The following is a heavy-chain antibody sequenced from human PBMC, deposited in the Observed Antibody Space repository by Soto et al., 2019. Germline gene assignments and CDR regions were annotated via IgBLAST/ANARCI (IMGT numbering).Heavy chain of an antibody. V-gene: IGHV1-58*01. CDR1: GFTFPSSS. D-gene: IGHD2-15*01. CDR2: IVVGSGNT. J-gene: IGHJ3*02. Sequence: SVNVSCKPSGFTFPSSSVQWVRQARGQRLEWIGWIVVGSGNTNYAQKFQERVTITRDMSTSTAYMELSSLRSEDTAVYYCAADIYGGNAYAFDIWGQGTMVTVSS. CDR3: AADIYGGNAYAFDI.